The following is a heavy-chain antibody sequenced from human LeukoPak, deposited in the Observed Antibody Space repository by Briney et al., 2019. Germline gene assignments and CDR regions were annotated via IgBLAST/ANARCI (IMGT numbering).Heavy chain of an antibody. CDR1: GFTFSSYD. CDR3: ARVQGLDFRWYFDL. J-gene: IGHJ2*01. CDR2: MGTAGDT. Sequence: PPGGSLRLSRSVSGFTFSSYDMHSVRPATGKGLEWVSGMGTAGDTYNPGSVKGRFTISRENAKNSLYLQMNSLRAGDTAVYYCARVQGLDFRWYFDLWGRGTLVTVSS. V-gene: IGHV3-13*01.